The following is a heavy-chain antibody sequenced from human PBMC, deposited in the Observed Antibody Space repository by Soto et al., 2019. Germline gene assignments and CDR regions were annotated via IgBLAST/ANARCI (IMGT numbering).Heavy chain of an antibody. CDR3: ARVGWYRGYDRGWFDP. D-gene: IGHD5-12*01. CDR2: IWSDGST. Sequence: EVQLVESGGGLVQPGGSLRLSCAASGFSVSSQYMSWVRQAPGKGLEWVSLIWSDGSTSYADSVKGRFTISRDNSKNTLYLQMNSLRVEDMAVSYCARVGWYRGYDRGWFDPWGQGTLVTVSS. J-gene: IGHJ5*02. V-gene: IGHV3-66*01. CDR1: GFSVSSQY.